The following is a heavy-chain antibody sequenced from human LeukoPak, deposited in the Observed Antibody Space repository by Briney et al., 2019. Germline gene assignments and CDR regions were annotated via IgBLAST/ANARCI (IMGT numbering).Heavy chain of an antibody. D-gene: IGHD3-10*01. CDR1: GDTFTGHY. J-gene: IGHJ5*02. Sequence: ASVKVSCKASGDTFTGHYMHWVRQAPGQGLEWMGWINPNSGGTNYAQKFQDRVTMTRDTSISTAYMELSRLRSDDTAVYYCARASMVRGIIWFDPWGQGTLVTVSS. CDR3: ARASMVRGIIWFDP. CDR2: INPNSGGT. V-gene: IGHV1-2*02.